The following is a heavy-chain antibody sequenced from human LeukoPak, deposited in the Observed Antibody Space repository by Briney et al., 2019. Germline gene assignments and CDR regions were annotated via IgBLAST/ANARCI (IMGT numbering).Heavy chain of an antibody. Sequence: GGSLRLSCAASGFSFDIYWMNWVRQPPGKGLEYVANIKEDGSEKYYVDSVKGRFTISRDNAKNSLYLQMNSLRVEDSAVYYCATRVYQYWGQGALVTVSS. CDR2: IKEDGSEK. V-gene: IGHV3-7*01. D-gene: IGHD3-10*01. CDR3: ATRVYQY. J-gene: IGHJ4*02. CDR1: GFSFDIYW.